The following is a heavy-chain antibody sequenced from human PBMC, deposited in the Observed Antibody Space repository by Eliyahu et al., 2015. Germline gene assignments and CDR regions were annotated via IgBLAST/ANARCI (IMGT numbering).Heavy chain of an antibody. J-gene: IGHJ4*02. Sequence: QLQLQESGSGLVKPSQTLSLTCAVPGGSISSGGYSWSWIRQPPGKGLEWIGYIYHSGSTYYNPSLKSRVTISVDRSKNQFSLKLSSVTAADTAVYYCARGPGDFWSGYSPRYFDYWGQGTLVTVSS. CDR2: IYHSGST. D-gene: IGHD3-3*01. CDR3: ARGPGDFWSGYSPRYFDY. CDR1: GGSISSGGYS. V-gene: IGHV4-30-2*01.